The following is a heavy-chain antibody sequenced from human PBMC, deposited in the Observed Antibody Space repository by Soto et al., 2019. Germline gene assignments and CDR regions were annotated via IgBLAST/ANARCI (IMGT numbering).Heavy chain of an antibody. CDR3: ARAGDDCSAANCYVIDY. D-gene: IGHD2-2*01. V-gene: IGHV1-3*04. CDR1: GYTFTSYA. CDR2: INTGKGNT. Sequence: QVQLVQSGAEVKKPGASVKVSCKASGYTFTSYAMHWVRQAPGQRLERMGWINTGKGNTKYSQKFQGRVTITRDTSASTAYMELSSLRSEDTAMYYCARAGDDCSAANCYVIDYWGQGTLVTVSS. J-gene: IGHJ4*02.